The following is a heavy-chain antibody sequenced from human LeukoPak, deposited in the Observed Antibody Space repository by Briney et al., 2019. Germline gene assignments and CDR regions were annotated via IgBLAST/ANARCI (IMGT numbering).Heavy chain of an antibody. J-gene: IGHJ6*03. V-gene: IGHV3-21*01. CDR3: ARVKVGADYYDSSGYYPWYYYYYMDV. CDR1: GFTFSSYS. D-gene: IGHD3-22*01. Sequence: PGGSLRLSCAASGFTFSSYSMNWVRQAPGKGLEWVSSISSSSSYIYYADSVKGRFTISRDNAKNSLYLQMNSLRAEDTAVYYCARVKVGADYYDSSGYYPWYYYYYMDVWGKGTTVTVSS. CDR2: ISSSSSYI.